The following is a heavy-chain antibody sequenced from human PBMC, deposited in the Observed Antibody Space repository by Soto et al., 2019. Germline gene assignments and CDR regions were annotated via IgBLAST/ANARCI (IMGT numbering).Heavy chain of an antibody. Sequence: SETLSLTCTVSGGSISSGGYYWSWIRHHPGNGLEWIGYIYYIGSTYYNPSLKSRVTISVDTSKNQFSLKLSSVTAADTAVYYCAREAPPTAYYYGMDVWGQGTPLTVYS. CDR1: GGSISSGGYY. CDR2: IYYIGST. CDR3: AREAPPTAYYYGMDV. J-gene: IGHJ6*02. V-gene: IGHV4-31*03. D-gene: IGHD4-17*01.